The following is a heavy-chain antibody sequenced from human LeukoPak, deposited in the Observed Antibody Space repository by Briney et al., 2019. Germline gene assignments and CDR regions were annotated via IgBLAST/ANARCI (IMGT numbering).Heavy chain of an antibody. Sequence: SETLSLTCTVSGGSIRSYYWSWIRQPPGKGLEWIGYIYTSGSTNYNPSLKSRVTMSLDTSENQFSLKLSSVTAADTAVYYCARGDFYRYYFDYWGQGTLVTVSS. V-gene: IGHV4-4*09. CDR2: IYTSGST. J-gene: IGHJ4*02. CDR1: GGSIRSYY. D-gene: IGHD2/OR15-2a*01. CDR3: ARGDFYRYYFDY.